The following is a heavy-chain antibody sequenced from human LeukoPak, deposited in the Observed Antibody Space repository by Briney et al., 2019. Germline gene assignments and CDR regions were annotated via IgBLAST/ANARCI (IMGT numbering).Heavy chain of an antibody. D-gene: IGHD6-6*01. CDR3: ARHMAAPGNRDYYYMDV. CDR2: INHSGST. J-gene: IGHJ6*03. Sequence: PSETLSLTCAVYGGSFSGYYWSWIRQPPGKGLEWIGEINHSGSTNYNPSLKSRVTISVDTSKNQFSLKLSSVTAADTAVYYCARHMAAPGNRDYYYMDVWGKGTTVTVSS. CDR1: GGSFSGYY. V-gene: IGHV4-34*01.